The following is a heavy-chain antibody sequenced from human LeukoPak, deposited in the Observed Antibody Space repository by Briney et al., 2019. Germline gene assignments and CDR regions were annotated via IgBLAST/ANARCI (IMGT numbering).Heavy chain of an antibody. Sequence: PGGSLRLSCAASGFTFNNYGMHWVRQAPGKGLEWVAFIRYDGSNKYYADSVKGRFTISRDNAKNSLYLQMNSLRAEDTAVYYCARTSIVVVPAAMYYFDYWGQGTLVTVSS. CDR2: IRYDGSNK. CDR3: ARTSIVVVPAAMYYFDY. V-gene: IGHV3-30*02. CDR1: GFTFNNYG. J-gene: IGHJ4*02. D-gene: IGHD2-2*01.